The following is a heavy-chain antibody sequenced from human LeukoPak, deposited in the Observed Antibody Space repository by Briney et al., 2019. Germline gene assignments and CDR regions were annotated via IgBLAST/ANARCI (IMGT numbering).Heavy chain of an antibody. CDR2: MNPNSGNT. CDR3: ARDLIVYSGYPPWGAFDI. D-gene: IGHD3-10*01. V-gene: IGHV1-8*01. CDR1: GYTFTSYD. Sequence: RASVKVSCKASGYTFTSYDINWVRQATGQGLEWMGWMNPNSGNTGYAQKFQGRVTMTRNTSISTAYMELSSLRAEDTAVYYCARDLIVYSGYPPWGAFDIWGQGTMVTVSS. J-gene: IGHJ3*02.